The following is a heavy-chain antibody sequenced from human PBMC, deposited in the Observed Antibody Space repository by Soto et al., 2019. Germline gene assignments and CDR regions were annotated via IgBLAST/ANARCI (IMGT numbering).Heavy chain of an antibody. CDR2: IIPAFDIP. CDR1: GDTFSSFG. D-gene: IGHD3-16*01. Sequence: QVQLVQSGAEVKKPGSSVKVSCKASGDTFSSFGISWVRQAPGQGLEWMGGIIPAFDIPNYAQKFQGRFTISADKSTSTAYMELSSLRSDDTAVYYCGRWGREGLRSTRFDPWGQGTLVTVSS. V-gene: IGHV1-69*17. CDR3: GRWGREGLRSTRFDP. J-gene: IGHJ5*02.